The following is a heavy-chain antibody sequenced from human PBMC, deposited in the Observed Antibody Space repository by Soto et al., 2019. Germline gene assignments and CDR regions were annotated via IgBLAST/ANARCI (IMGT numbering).Heavy chain of an antibody. CDR2: INHSGST. Sequence: SETLSLTCAVYGGSFSGYYWSWIRQPPGKGLEWIGEINHSGSTNYNPSLKSRVTVSVDTSKNQFSLKLTSVTAADTAVYYCARFGVTMVRGIITWGQGTLVTVSS. V-gene: IGHV4-34*01. J-gene: IGHJ5*02. CDR1: GGSFSGYY. D-gene: IGHD3-10*01. CDR3: ARFGVTMVRGIIT.